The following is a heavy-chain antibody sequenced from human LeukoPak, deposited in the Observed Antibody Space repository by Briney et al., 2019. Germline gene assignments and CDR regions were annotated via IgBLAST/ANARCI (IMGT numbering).Heavy chain of an antibody. CDR3: ARERTPYYYDRSVYYYRGWFDP. D-gene: IGHD3-22*01. Sequence: ASVKVSCKASGYTFTGYYMHWVRQAPGQGLDWMGRINPNSGGTNYAQKFQGRVTMTRDTSISTAYMELSRLRSDDTAVYYCARERTPYYYDRSVYYYRGWFDPWGQGTLVTVSS. V-gene: IGHV1-2*06. J-gene: IGHJ5*02. CDR2: INPNSGGT. CDR1: GYTFTGYY.